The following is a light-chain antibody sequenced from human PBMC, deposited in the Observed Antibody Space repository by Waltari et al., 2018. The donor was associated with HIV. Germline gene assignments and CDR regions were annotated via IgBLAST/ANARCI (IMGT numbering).Light chain of an antibody. CDR3: QQYGSSPLFT. Sequence: ALTLSPSTMSLSPGERATPSCRASQNVGGNYLAWYQHRPGQTPRLLIYDASSRATGIPDRFSGSGSGTDFTLTITRLEPEDFAVYYCQQYGSSPLFTFGPGTKVDIK. J-gene: IGKJ3*01. CDR1: QNVGGNY. CDR2: DAS. V-gene: IGKV3-20*01.